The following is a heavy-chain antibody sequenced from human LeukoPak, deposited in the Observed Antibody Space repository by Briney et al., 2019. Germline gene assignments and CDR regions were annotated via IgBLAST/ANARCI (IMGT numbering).Heavy chain of an antibody. Sequence: PGGSLRLSCSASGFTFSSSWMNWVRQAPGKGLEWVANINQDGSKQNYVDSVKGRFTISRDNAKNSLYLQMNSLRAEDTAVYYCARDDTSFKSMAYWGQGTLVTVSS. J-gene: IGHJ4*02. CDR3: ARDDTSFKSMAY. V-gene: IGHV3-7*01. CDR2: INQDGSKQ. CDR1: GFTFSSSW. D-gene: IGHD5-24*01.